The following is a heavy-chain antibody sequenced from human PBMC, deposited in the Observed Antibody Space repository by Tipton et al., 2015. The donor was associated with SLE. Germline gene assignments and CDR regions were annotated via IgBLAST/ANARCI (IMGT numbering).Heavy chain of an antibody. V-gene: IGHV4-31*03. J-gene: IGHJ5*02. CDR1: GGSISSGGYY. D-gene: IGHD4-17*01. CDR3: ARGRRMDDSGDFGP. CDR2: IYYSGST. Sequence: TLSLTCTVSGGSISSGGYYWSWIRQHPGKGLEWIGYIYYSGSTYYNPSFKSRVTISVDTSKNQFSLKLSSVTAADTAVYYCARGRRMDDSGDFGPWGQGTLVTVSS.